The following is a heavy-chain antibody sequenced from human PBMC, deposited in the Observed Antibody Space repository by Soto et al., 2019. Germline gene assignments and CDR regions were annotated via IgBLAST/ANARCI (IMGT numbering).Heavy chain of an antibody. CDR1: GYTLTTYG. V-gene: IGHV1-18*01. D-gene: IGHD1-1*01. CDR2: ISAYNDHT. J-gene: IGHJ4*02. CDR3: ARGTYLDY. Sequence: GASVKVSCKSAGYTLTTYGVSWVRPAPGQGLEWVGWISAYNDHTNYAQKFQGRVTMTTDTSTSTAYMELRSLRSDDTAVYYCARGTYLDYWGQRTLVTVSS.